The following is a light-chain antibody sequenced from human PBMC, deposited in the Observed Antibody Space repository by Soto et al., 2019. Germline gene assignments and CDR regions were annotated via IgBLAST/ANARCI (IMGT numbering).Light chain of an antibody. Sequence: QSVLTQPASVSGSPGQSITISCTGTSSDVGGYNYVSWYQQHPGKAPKLMIYDVSNRPSGVSNRFSGSKSGNTASLTISGLQAEDEADYYCSSYTSSITLYVFGTGTKVTFL. CDR3: SSYTSSITLYV. V-gene: IGLV2-14*01. CDR1: SSDVGGYNY. J-gene: IGLJ1*01. CDR2: DVS.